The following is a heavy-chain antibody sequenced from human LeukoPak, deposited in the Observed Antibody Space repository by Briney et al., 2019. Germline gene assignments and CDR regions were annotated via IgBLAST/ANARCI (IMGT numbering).Heavy chain of an antibody. V-gene: IGHV3-49*03. CDR1: GFTFGDYA. D-gene: IGHD5-12*01. Sequence: GGSLRLSCTASGFTFGDYAMSWFRQAPGKGLEWVGFIRSKAYGGTTEYAASVKGRFTISRDDSKSIAYLQMNSLKTEDTAVYYCTRAIGSIVATTFDYWGQGTLVTVSS. CDR3: TRAIGSIVATTFDY. CDR2: IRSKAYGGTT. J-gene: IGHJ4*02.